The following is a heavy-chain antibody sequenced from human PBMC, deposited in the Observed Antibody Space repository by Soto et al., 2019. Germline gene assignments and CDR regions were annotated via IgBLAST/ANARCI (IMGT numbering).Heavy chain of an antibody. CDR2: IYYSGST. J-gene: IGHJ6*02. Sequence: SETLSLTCTFSGGSISSGGYYWSWIRQHPGKGLEWIGYIYYSGSTYYNTSLKSRVTISVDTSKNQFSLKLSSVTAADTAVYYCARDDYGGNPPIHYYYGMDVWGQGTTVTVS. CDR3: ARDDYGGNPPIHYYYGMDV. D-gene: IGHD4-17*01. CDR1: GGSISSGGYY. V-gene: IGHV4-31*03.